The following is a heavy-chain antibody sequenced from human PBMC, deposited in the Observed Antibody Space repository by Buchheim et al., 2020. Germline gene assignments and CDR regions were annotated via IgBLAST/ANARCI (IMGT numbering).Heavy chain of an antibody. D-gene: IGHD5-18*01. CDR1: GFTFSSYS. V-gene: IGHV3-21*01. CDR3: ARGPVDTAMGIDY. J-gene: IGHJ4*02. CDR2: ISSSSSYI. Sequence: EVQLVESGGGLVKPGGSLRLSCAASGFTFSSYSMNWVRQAPGKGLEWVSSISSSSSYIYYADSVKGRFTISRDKAKNSLYLHMNSLRAEDTAVYYCARGPVDTAMGIDYWGQGTL.